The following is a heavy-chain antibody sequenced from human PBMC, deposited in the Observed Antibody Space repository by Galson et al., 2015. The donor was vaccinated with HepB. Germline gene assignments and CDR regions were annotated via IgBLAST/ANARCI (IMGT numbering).Heavy chain of an antibody. D-gene: IGHD3-22*01. Sequence: SLRLSCAASGFTASSKFMTWVRQAPGKGLEWVSILYSGGSTYYADSVKGRFTLSRDNSKDTLYLQMNSLRDDDTAVYFCARDRDYWGQGTLVTVSS. CDR3: ARDRDY. CDR1: GFTASSKF. V-gene: IGHV3-66*02. J-gene: IGHJ4*02. CDR2: LYSGGST.